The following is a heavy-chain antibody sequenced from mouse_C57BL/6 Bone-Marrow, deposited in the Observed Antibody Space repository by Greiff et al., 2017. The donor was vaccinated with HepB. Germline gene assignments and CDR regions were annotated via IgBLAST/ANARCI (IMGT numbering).Heavy chain of an antibody. Sequence: QVQLQQPGAELVKPGASVKLSCKASGYTFTSYWMQWVKQRPGQGLEWIGEFDPSDSYTNYNQKFKGKATLTVDTSSSTAYMQLSSLTSEDSAVYYCARWDWFAYWGQGTLVTVSA. D-gene: IGHD4-1*01. V-gene: IGHV1-50*01. CDR1: GYTFTSYW. CDR2: FDPSDSYT. CDR3: ARWDWFAY. J-gene: IGHJ3*01.